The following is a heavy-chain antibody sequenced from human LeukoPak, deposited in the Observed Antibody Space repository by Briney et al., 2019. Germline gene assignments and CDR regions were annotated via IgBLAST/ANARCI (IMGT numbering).Heavy chain of an antibody. CDR3: ARDPTSIRGVPPRPNWFDP. V-gene: IGHV1-2*02. CDR1: GYTFTGYY. J-gene: IGHJ5*02. Sequence: ASVKVSCTASGYTFTGYYMHWVRQAPGQGLEWMGWINPNSGGTNYAQKFQGRVTMTRDTSISTAYMELSRLRSDDTAVYYCARDPTSIRGVPPRPNWFDPWGQGTLVTVSS. D-gene: IGHD3-10*01. CDR2: INPNSGGT.